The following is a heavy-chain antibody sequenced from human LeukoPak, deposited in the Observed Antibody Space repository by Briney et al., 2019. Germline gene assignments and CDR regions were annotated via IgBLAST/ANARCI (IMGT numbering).Heavy chain of an antibody. CDR1: GFTVSSNY. CDR3: ASGMITFGGVIPVDY. J-gene: IGHJ4*02. Sequence: GGSLRLSCAASGFTVSSNYMSWVRQAPGKGLEWVSVIYSGGSTYYADSVKGRFTISRDNSKNTLYLQMNSLRAEDTAVYYCASGMITFGGVIPVDYWGQGTLVTVSS. D-gene: IGHD3-16*01. CDR2: IYSGGST. V-gene: IGHV3-66*01.